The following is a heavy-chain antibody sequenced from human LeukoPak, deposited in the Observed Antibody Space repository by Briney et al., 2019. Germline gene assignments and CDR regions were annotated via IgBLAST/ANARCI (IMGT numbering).Heavy chain of an antibody. V-gene: IGHV4-34*01. J-gene: IGHJ4*02. CDR2: INHSGST. D-gene: IGHD3-16*01. Sequence: SETLSLTCAVYGGSFSGYYWSWIRQPPGKGLEWIGEINHSGSTNYNPSLKSRVTISVDTSKNQFSLKLSSVTAADTAVYYCARTLRVQHFDYWGQGTLVTVSS. CDR3: ARTLRVQHFDY. CDR1: GGSFSGYY.